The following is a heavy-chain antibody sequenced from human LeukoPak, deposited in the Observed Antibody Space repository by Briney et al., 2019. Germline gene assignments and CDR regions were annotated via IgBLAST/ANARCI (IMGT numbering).Heavy chain of an antibody. CDR1: GFTFSSYA. D-gene: IGHD3-3*01. CDR2: ISGSGGST. V-gene: IGHV3-23*01. Sequence: GGSLRLSCAASGFTFSSYAMSWVRQAPGKGLEWVSAISGSGGSTYYADSVKGLFTISRDNSKNTLYLQMNSLRAEDTAVYYCAKSGQGYYTYYFDYWGQGTLVTVSS. CDR3: AKSGQGYYTYYFDY. J-gene: IGHJ4*02.